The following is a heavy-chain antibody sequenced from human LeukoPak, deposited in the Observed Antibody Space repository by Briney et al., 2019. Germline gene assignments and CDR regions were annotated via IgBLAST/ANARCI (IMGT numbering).Heavy chain of an antibody. Sequence: ASVKVSCKASGYTFTSYGISWVRQAPGQGLEWMGWISAYNGNTNYAQKLQGRVTMTTDTSTSTAYMELRSLRSDDTAVYYCARDCGSTSCYTYYYYYGMDVWGQGTTVTVSS. V-gene: IGHV1-18*01. CDR3: ARDCGSTSCYTYYYYYGMDV. CDR1: GYTFTSYG. J-gene: IGHJ6*02. D-gene: IGHD2-2*01. CDR2: ISAYNGNT.